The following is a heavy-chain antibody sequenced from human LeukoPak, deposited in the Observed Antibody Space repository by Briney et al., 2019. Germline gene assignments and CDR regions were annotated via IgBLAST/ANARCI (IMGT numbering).Heavy chain of an antibody. CDR3: AKDLGALTYGEGF. CDR1: GFTFRNYA. J-gene: IGHJ4*02. CDR2: INDSGGNT. D-gene: IGHD3-16*01. V-gene: IGHV3-23*01. Sequence: GGCLRLSCAASGFTFRNYAMSWVRQAPGKGLEWVSTINDSGGNTYYADSVRGRFTISRDHSKNTLSLQMNSLRVEDTALYYCAKDLGALTYGEGFWGQGTLVTVSS.